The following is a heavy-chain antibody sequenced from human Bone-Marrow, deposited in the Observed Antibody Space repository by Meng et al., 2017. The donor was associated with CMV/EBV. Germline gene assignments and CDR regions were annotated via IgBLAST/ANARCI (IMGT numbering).Heavy chain of an antibody. Sequence: SETLSLTCTVSGGSVSSGSYYWSWIRQPPGKGLEWIGYIYYSGSTNYNPSLKSRVTISVDTSKNQFSLKLTSVTAADTAVYYCARGGYQLLSIASSGFDPWGQGTLVTGSS. CDR3: ARGGYQLLSIASSGFDP. V-gene: IGHV4-61*01. CDR1: GGSVSSGSYY. CDR2: IYYSGST. J-gene: IGHJ5*02. D-gene: IGHD2-2*01.